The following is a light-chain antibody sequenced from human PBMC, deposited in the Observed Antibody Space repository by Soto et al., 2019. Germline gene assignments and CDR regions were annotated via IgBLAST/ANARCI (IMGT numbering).Light chain of an antibody. CDR3: CSYAGSYTSYV. CDR2: EVS. CDR1: SSDVGSYNL. J-gene: IGLJ1*01. Sequence: QSVLTQPASVSGSPGQSITISCTGTSSDVGSYNLVSWYQQHPGKAPKLMIYEVSKRPSGVSNRFSGSKSGNTASLTISGLQAEDEADYYCCSYAGSYTSYVFGTGTKVT. V-gene: IGLV2-23*02.